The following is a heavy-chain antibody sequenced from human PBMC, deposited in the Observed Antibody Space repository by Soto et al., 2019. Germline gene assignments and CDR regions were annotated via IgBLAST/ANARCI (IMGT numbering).Heavy chain of an antibody. CDR1: GDSIRSGNHY. V-gene: IGHV4-30-4*01. Sequence: SETLSLTCTVSGDSIRSGNHYWSWIRQPPGKGLEWIGYIYYSGSTYYSPSLKSRATISVDTSKNQFSLKLSSMTAADTAVYCCARWSLYSNYVCVKDWGQGTLVTVSS. J-gene: IGHJ4*02. D-gene: IGHD4-4*01. CDR3: ARWSLYSNYVCVKD. CDR2: IYYSGST.